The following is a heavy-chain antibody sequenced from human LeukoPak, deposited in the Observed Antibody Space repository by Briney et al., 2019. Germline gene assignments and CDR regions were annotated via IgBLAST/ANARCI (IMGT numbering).Heavy chain of an antibody. CDR2: INSDGIST. D-gene: IGHD3-16*01. V-gene: IGHV3-74*01. J-gene: IGHJ4*02. CDR1: GFTFSSYE. CDR3: ATGGSYGLTY. Sequence: GGSLRLSCAASGFTFSSYEMNCVRQAPGKGLVWVSHINSDGISTTYADSVKGRFTISRDNTKDMVYLQMNSLRAEDTAVYYCATGGSYGLTYWGQGTLVTVSS.